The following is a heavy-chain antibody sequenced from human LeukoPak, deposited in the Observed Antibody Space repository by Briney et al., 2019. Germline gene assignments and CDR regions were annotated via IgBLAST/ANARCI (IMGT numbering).Heavy chain of an antibody. CDR2: VSNDATYK. V-gene: IGHV3-30*04. D-gene: IGHD6-13*01. CDR1: GFTFSSYA. J-gene: IGHJ4*02. Sequence: GGSLRLSCAASGFTFSSYAMRWVRQAPGKGLEWVAIVSNDATYKYYGDSVKGRFTISRDNSKNTVYLEMNSLRVEDTAVHYCARAYGGSWYAGYWGQGTLLTVSS. CDR3: ARAYGGSWYAGY.